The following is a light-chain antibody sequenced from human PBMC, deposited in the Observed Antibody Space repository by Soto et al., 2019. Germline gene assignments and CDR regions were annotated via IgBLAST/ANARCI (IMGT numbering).Light chain of an antibody. CDR2: AAS. CDR3: QQSYNFPRT. Sequence: DIQMTQSPSSLSASVGDRVTITCRTSQGINDYLNWYQMKPGEAPKLLLYAASALQSGIPSRFSGSASGTEFTLTITSLQPEDFATYYCQQSYNFPRTFGQGTKVEVK. CDR1: QGINDY. V-gene: IGKV1-39*01. J-gene: IGKJ1*01.